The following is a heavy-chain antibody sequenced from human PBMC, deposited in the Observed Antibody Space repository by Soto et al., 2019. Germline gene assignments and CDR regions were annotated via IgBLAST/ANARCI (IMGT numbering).Heavy chain of an antibody. Sequence: EFQVMQSGEGLVQPGGSLRLACAASGFPFSTTDMSWVRQAPGKGLEWVSTISGGGETTYYADSVKGRFTISRDNFKNTVYLQMDGLRVDDTALYYCAKNSGWFNTWGQGDLVTVSS. CDR1: GFPFSTTD. V-gene: IGHV3-23*01. J-gene: IGHJ5*02. CDR3: AKNSGWFNT. D-gene: IGHD3-10*01. CDR2: ISGGGETT.